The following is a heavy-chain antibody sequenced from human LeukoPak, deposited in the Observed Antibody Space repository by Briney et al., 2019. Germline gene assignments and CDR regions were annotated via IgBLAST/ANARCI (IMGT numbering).Heavy chain of an antibody. CDR1: GGSFSGYY. D-gene: IGHD4-23*01. CDR3: ARRLRWGNWFDP. CDR2: INHSGST. V-gene: IGHV4-34*01. Sequence: PSETLSLTCAVYGGSFSGYYWSWIRQPPGRGLEWIGEINHSGSTNYNPSLKSRVTISVDTSKNQFSLKLSSVTAADTAVYYCARRLRWGNWFDPWGQGTLVTVSS. J-gene: IGHJ5*02.